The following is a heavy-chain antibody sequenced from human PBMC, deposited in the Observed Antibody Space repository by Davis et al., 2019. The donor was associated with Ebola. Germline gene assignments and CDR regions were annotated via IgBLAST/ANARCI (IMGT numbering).Heavy chain of an antibody. CDR3: ARQLPYYSYGMDV. CDR1: GFTFTSYT. Sequence: GESLKISCAASGFTFTSYTMNWVRQAPGKGLEWVSSISSSSSYIYYADSVKGRFTISRDNVKNSLYLQMNSLRAEDTAVYFCARQLPYYSYGMDVWGQGTTVTVSS. V-gene: IGHV3-21*04. J-gene: IGHJ6*02. D-gene: IGHD2-2*01. CDR2: ISSSSSYI.